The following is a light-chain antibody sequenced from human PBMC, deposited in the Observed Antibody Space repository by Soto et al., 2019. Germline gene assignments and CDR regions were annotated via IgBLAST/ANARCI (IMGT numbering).Light chain of an antibody. Sequence: DIHMTQSPSTLSASVEDRVTITCLASQSISTWLAWYQKKPGKAPKLLIYKASSLESGVPSRLRGSGYGTELTITISSLQTDDFATYYCQQYNSFPLTFGGGTKVDI. J-gene: IGKJ4*01. CDR3: QQYNSFPLT. V-gene: IGKV1-5*03. CDR1: QSISTW. CDR2: KAS.